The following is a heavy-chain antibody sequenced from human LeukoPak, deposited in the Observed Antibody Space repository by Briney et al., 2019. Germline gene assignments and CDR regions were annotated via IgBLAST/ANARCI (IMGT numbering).Heavy chain of an antibody. D-gene: IGHD1-26*01. J-gene: IGHJ4*02. Sequence: PSETLSLTCAVYGGSFSGYYWSWIRQPPGKGLERIGEINHSGSTNYNPSLKSRVTISVDTSKNQFSLKLSSVTAADTAVYYCARGRVGATPDFDYWGQGTPVTVSS. CDR3: ARGRVGATPDFDY. V-gene: IGHV4-34*01. CDR2: INHSGST. CDR1: GGSFSGYY.